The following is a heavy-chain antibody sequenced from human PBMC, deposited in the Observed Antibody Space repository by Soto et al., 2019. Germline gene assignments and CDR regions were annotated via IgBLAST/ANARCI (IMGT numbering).Heavy chain of an antibody. V-gene: IGHV3-33*01. CDR1: GFTFSSYG. J-gene: IGHJ4*02. Sequence: PGGSLRLSCAASGFTFSSYGMHWVRQAPGKGLEWVAVIWYDGSNKYYADSVKGRFTISRDNSKNTLYLQMNSLRAEDTAVYYCARGAAASKYYFDYGGQGTLVTVSS. CDR3: ARGAAASKYYFDY. D-gene: IGHD6-13*01. CDR2: IWYDGSNK.